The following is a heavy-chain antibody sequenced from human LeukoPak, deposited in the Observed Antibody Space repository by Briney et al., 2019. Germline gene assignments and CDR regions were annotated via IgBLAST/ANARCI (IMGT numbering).Heavy chain of an antibody. V-gene: IGHV3-48*04. CDR2: ISSSSSTI. CDR3: ARGPSMVRGRSEYFDY. J-gene: IGHJ4*02. CDR1: GFTFSSYS. Sequence: GGSLRLSCAASGFTFSSYSMNWVRQAPGEGLEWVSYISSSSSTIYYADSVKGRFTISRDNAKNSLYLQMNSLRAEDTAVYYCARGPSMVRGRSEYFDYWGQGTLVTVSS. D-gene: IGHD3-10*01.